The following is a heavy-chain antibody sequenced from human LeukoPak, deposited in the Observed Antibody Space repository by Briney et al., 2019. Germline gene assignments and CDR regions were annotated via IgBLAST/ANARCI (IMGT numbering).Heavy chain of an antibody. Sequence: RASVKVSCKASGYTFTSYAMHWVRQAPGQRLEWMGWINAGNGNTKYSQKFQGRVTITRDTSASTAYMELSSLGSEDTAVYYCVRGPVGHQGYFHHWGQGTLVTVSS. CDR3: VRGPVGHQGYFHH. J-gene: IGHJ1*01. CDR2: INAGNGNT. D-gene: IGHD2-15*01. V-gene: IGHV1-3*01. CDR1: GYTFTSYA.